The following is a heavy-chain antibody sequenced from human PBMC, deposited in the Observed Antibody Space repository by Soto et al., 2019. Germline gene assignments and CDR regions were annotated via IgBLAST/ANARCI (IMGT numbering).Heavy chain of an antibody. CDR3: ARDNSMITFGGVSPFFDY. CDR2: INAGNGNT. V-gene: IGHV1-3*01. D-gene: IGHD3-16*01. Sequence: QVQLVQSGAEVKKPGASVKVSCKASGYTFTSYAMHWVRQAPGQRLEWMGWINAGNGNTKYSQKFQGRVTITRDTSASTAYMELSSLRSEDTAVYYCARDNSMITFGGVSPFFDYWGQGTLVTVSS. J-gene: IGHJ4*02. CDR1: GYTFTSYA.